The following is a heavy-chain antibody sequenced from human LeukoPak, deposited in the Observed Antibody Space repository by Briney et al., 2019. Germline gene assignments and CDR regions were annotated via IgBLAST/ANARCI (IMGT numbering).Heavy chain of an antibody. CDR1: GFTFSSYW. CDR2: IKQDGSEK. CDR3: AKGGDTAMVTYLDY. Sequence: GGSLRLSCAASGFTFSSYWMSWVRQAPGKGLEWVANIKQDGSEKYYVDSVKGRFTISRDNAKNSLYLQMNSLRAEDTAVYYCAKGGDTAMVTYLDYWGQGTLVTVSS. D-gene: IGHD5-18*01. V-gene: IGHV3-7*01. J-gene: IGHJ4*02.